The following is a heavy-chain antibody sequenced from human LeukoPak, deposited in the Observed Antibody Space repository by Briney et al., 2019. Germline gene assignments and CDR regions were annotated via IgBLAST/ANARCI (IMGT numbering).Heavy chain of an antibody. Sequence: GGSLRLSCAASGFTFTSYNMNWVRQAPGKGLEWVSSITSSSSYIYYADSVKGRFTISRDNAKNSLYLQMDSLRVEDTAVYYCARGEYGSGSYHIDYWGQGTLVTVSS. V-gene: IGHV3-21*06. CDR3: ARGEYGSGSYHIDY. J-gene: IGHJ4*02. CDR2: ITSSSSYI. CDR1: GFTFTSYN. D-gene: IGHD3-10*01.